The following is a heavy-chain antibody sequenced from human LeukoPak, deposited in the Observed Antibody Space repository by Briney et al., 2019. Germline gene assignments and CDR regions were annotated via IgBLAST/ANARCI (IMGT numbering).Heavy chain of an antibody. D-gene: IGHD1/OR15-1a*01. CDR2: IFHNGDT. J-gene: IGHJ4*02. V-gene: IGHV4-30-2*01. Sequence: SETLSLTCTISGGSFSWGGSYWSWIRQPPGKGLEWRGYIFHNGDTYYNSSLKSRVSLSVEKANKKFSLRLTSVTAADTAVYFCARDSRLASRTGTFDSWGQGTLVIVSS. CDR3: ARDSRLASRTGTFDS. CDR1: GGSFSWGGSY.